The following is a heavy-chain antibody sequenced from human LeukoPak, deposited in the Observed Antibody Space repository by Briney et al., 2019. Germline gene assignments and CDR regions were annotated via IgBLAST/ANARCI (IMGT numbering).Heavy chain of an antibody. Sequence: SVRLLQGSSVYLFHRYWLSCVRQPRGKGLEGVANIQQDGTAKYYVASVKGRFTISRDNAENSLYLQMSSLRAEDTALYYCARLDFLSTWYIAFWGPGTLVTVSS. CDR1: VYLFHRYW. J-gene: IGHJ4*02. CDR3: ARLDFLSTWYIAF. CDR2: IQQDGTAK. V-gene: IGHV3-7*05. D-gene: IGHD3/OR15-3a*01.